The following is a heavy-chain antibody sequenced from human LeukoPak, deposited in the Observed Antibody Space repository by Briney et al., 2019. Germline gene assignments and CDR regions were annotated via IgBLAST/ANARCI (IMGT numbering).Heavy chain of an antibody. CDR3: ARSPFGCSYGPHYGMDV. D-gene: IGHD5-18*01. J-gene: IGHJ6*02. CDR2: IYSGGST. CDR1: GFTVSSNY. V-gene: IGHV3-53*01. Sequence: PGGSLRLSCAASGFTVSSNYMSWVRQAPGKGLEWVSVIYSGGSTYYADSVKGRFTISRDNSKNTLYLQMNSLRAEDTAVYYCARSPFGCSYGPHYGMDVWGQGTTVTVSS.